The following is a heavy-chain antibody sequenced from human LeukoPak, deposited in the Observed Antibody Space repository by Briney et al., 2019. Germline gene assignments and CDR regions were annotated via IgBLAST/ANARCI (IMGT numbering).Heavy chain of an antibody. CDR1: GFTFSSYA. J-gene: IGHJ4*02. CDR3: ARGQGHSSSSPFDY. CDR2: ISYDGSNK. Sequence: GSLRLSCAASGFTFSSYAMHWVRQAPGKGLEWVAVISYDGSNKYYADSVKGRFTISRDNSKNTLYLQMNSLRAEDTAVHYCARGQGHSSSSPFDYWGRGTLVTVSS. V-gene: IGHV3-30*04. D-gene: IGHD6-13*01.